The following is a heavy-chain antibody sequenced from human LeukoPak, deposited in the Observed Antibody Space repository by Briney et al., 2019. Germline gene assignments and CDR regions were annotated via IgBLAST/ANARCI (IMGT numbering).Heavy chain of an antibody. V-gene: IGHV4-34*01. CDR1: GGSFSGYY. J-gene: IGHJ4*02. CDR3: ARGRGDYYDSSGRAPPYFDY. D-gene: IGHD3-22*01. CDR2: INHSGST. Sequence: SETLSLTCAVYGGSFSGYYWSWIRQPPGKGLEWIGEINHSGSTNYNPSLKSRVTISVDTSKNQFSLKLSFVAAADTAVYYCARGRGDYYDSSGRAPPYFDYWGQGTLVTVSS.